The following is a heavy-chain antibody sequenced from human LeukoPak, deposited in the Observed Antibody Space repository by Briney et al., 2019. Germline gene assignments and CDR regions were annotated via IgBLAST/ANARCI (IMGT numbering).Heavy chain of an antibody. J-gene: IGHJ3*02. D-gene: IGHD2-2*01. CDR2: ISSSSSYI. Sequence: GGSLRLSCAASGFTFNNYAMSWVRQAPGKGLEWVSSISSSSSYIYYADSVKGRFTISRDNAKNSLYLQMNSLRAEDTAVYYCARSGLYHDAFDIWGQGTMVTVSS. CDR1: GFTFNNYA. V-gene: IGHV3-21*01. CDR3: ARSGLYHDAFDI.